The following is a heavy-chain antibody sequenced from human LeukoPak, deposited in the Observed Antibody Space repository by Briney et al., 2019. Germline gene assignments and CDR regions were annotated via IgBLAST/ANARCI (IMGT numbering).Heavy chain of an antibody. V-gene: IGHV5-51*01. Sequence: GESLKISCKCSGYRFTRCWIGLVRQMPGKGLEWRGIIYPGDSGTRYSPSFQGQVTISADKSMSTAYLQWRCLTASDTAMYYCASRASSSWSPTDYWGQGTLVTVSS. CDR1: GYRFTRCW. J-gene: IGHJ4*02. D-gene: IGHD6-13*01. CDR3: ASRASSSWSPTDY. CDR2: IYPGDSGT.